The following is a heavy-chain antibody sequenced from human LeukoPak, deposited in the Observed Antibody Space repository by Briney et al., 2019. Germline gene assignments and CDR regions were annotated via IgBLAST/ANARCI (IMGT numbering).Heavy chain of an antibody. D-gene: IGHD6-13*01. CDR2: INTNTGNP. CDR1: GYTFTSYA. J-gene: IGHJ5*02. CDR3: ARDSSSSWYGWGYNWFDP. V-gene: IGHV7-4-1*02. Sequence: ASVKVSCKASGYTFTSYAMNWVRQAPGQGLEWMGWINTNTGNPTYDQGFTGRFVFSLDTSVSTAYLQISSLKAEGTAVYYCARDSSSSWYGWGYNWFDPWGQGTLVTVSS.